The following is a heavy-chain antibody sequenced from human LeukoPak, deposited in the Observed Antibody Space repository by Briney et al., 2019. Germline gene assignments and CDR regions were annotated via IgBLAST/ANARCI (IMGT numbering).Heavy chain of an antibody. J-gene: IGHJ4*02. CDR3: ARRGGYAKRGTFDY. CDR1: GYSISSGYY. Sequence: PSETLSLTCTVSGYSISSGYYWGWIRQPPGKGLEWIGSIYHSGRTFYNPSLKSRVTISVDTSKNQFSLKLSSVTAADTAVYYCARRGGYAKRGTFDYWGQGTLVTVSS. CDR2: IYHSGRT. V-gene: IGHV4-38-2*02. D-gene: IGHD5-12*01.